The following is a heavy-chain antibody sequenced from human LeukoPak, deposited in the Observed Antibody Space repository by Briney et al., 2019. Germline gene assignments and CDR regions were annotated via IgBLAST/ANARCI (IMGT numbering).Heavy chain of an antibody. J-gene: IGHJ4*02. CDR3: ARPWYSSGWAFDY. V-gene: IGHV4-38-2*02. D-gene: IGHD6-19*01. Sequence: PSETLSLTCTVSGYSISSGYYWGWIRQPPGKGLEWIGSIYHSGSTYYNPSLKSRVTISVDTSKNQFSLKLSSVTAADTAVYYCARPWYSSGWAFDYWGQGTLVIVSS. CDR1: GYSISSGYY. CDR2: IYHSGST.